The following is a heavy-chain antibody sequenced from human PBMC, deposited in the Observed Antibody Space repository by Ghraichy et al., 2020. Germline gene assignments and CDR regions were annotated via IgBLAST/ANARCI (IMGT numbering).Heavy chain of an antibody. J-gene: IGHJ5*02. CDR1: GFTFSSYD. CDR2: IGTAGDT. Sequence: GGSLRLSCAASGFTFSSYDMHWVRQATGKGLEWVSAIGTAGDTYYPGSVKDLFTISRENAKNSLYLQMNSLRAGDTAVYYCARAGGGNSGYWFDPWGQGTLVTVSS. D-gene: IGHD4-23*01. CDR3: ARAGGGNSGYWFDP. V-gene: IGHV3-13*01.